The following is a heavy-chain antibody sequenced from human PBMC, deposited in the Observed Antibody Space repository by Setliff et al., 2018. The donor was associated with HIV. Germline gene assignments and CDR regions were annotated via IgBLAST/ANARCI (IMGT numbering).Heavy chain of an antibody. V-gene: IGHV4-39*01. Sequence: SETLSLTCTVSGGSISSSSYYWGWIRQPPGKGLEWIGSIYYSGSTYYNPSLKSRVTISVDTSKNQFSLKLTSMTAADTAVYYCARGWVRGPIISPGTYFSYGLDVWGQGTPVTVSS. CDR3: ARGWVRGPIISPGTYFSYGLDV. CDR1: GGSISSSSYY. J-gene: IGHJ6*02. CDR2: IYYSGST. D-gene: IGHD3-10*01.